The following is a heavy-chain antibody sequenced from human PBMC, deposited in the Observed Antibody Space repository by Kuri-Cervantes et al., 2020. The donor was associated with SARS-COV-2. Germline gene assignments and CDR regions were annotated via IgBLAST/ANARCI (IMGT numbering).Heavy chain of an antibody. CDR3: ARDGPAYCGGYCYSAY. V-gene: IGHV1-69*13. D-gene: IGHD2-21*02. CDR1: GGTFSSYA. J-gene: IGHJ4*02. Sequence: SVKVSCKASGGTFSSYAISWVRQAPGQGLDWMGGIIPIFGTANYAQKFQGRVTITADESTSTAYMELSSLRSEDTAVYYCARDGPAYCGGYCYSAYWGQGTLVTVSS. CDR2: IIPIFGTA.